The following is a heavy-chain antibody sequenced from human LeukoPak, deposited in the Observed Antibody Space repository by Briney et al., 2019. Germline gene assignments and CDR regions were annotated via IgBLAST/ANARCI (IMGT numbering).Heavy chain of an antibody. J-gene: IGHJ4*02. V-gene: IGHV3-21*04. CDR1: GFTFSSYS. CDR3: AKGKDTAMVRYYFDY. Sequence: PGGSLRLSCAASGFTFSSYSMNWVRQAPGKGLEWVSSISSSSSYIYYADSVKGRFTISRDNSKNTLYLQMNSLRAEDTAVYYCAKGKDTAMVRYYFDYWGQGTLVTVFS. CDR2: ISSSSSYI. D-gene: IGHD5-18*01.